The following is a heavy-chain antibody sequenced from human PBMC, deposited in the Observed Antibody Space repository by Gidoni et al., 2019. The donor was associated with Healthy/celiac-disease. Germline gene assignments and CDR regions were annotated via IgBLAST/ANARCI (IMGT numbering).Heavy chain of an antibody. CDR1: GFTFSSYA. CDR2: ISGSGGST. Sequence: EVQLLESGGGLVQPGGSLRLSCASSGFTFSSYAMRWVRQAPGKGLEWVSAISGSGGSTYYADSVKGRFTISRDNSKNTLYLQMNSLRAEDTAVYYCAGGRGIAVAEPDYYYYMDVWGKGTTVTVSS. D-gene: IGHD6-19*01. CDR3: AGGRGIAVAEPDYYYYMDV. V-gene: IGHV3-23*01. J-gene: IGHJ6*03.